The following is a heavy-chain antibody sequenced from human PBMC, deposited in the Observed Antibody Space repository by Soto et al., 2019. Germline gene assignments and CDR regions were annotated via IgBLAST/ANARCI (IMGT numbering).Heavy chain of an antibody. CDR3: ARDKGHYGSGPYYYYGMDV. J-gene: IGHJ6*02. Sequence: GGSLRLSCAASGFTFSSYSMNWVRQAPGKGLEWVSSISSSSSYIYYADSVKGRFTISRDNAKNSLYLQMNSLRAEDTAVYYCARDKGHYGSGPYYYYGMDVWGQGTTVTVS. CDR2: ISSSSSYI. D-gene: IGHD3-10*01. V-gene: IGHV3-21*01. CDR1: GFTFSSYS.